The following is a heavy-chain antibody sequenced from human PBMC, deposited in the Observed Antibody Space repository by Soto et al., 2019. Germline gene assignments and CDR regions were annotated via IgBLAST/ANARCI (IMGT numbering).Heavy chain of an antibody. D-gene: IGHD3-3*01. J-gene: IGHJ5*02. Sequence: SETLSLTCTISGGAIGSHYWTWIRQPAGKGLEWIGRIYGSGSTKYNPSLQSRVTMSPDTSKNQFSLRLESVTAADTAVYYCARGQRFSDWFDPWGQGTLVTVSS. CDR2: IYGSGST. CDR3: ARGQRFSDWFDP. V-gene: IGHV4-4*07. CDR1: GGAIGSHY.